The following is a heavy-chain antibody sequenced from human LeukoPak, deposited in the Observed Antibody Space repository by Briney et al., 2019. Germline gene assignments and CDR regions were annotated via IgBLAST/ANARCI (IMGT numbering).Heavy chain of an antibody. CDR2: IKQDGSEK. J-gene: IGHJ4*02. V-gene: IGHV3-7*02. D-gene: IGHD1-26*01. Sequence: GGSLRLSCAASGFTFSSYWMSWVRQAPGKGLEGVANIKQDGSEKYYVDSVKGRFTISRDNAKNSLYLQMNSLRAEDTAVYYCVGGSYPLEYWGQGALVTVSS. CDR1: GFTFSSYW. CDR3: VGGSYPLEY.